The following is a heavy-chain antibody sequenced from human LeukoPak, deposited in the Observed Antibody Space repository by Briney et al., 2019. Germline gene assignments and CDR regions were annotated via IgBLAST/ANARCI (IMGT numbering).Heavy chain of an antibody. CDR3: ARLYCSGGSCYPYYYYYGIDV. Sequence: PSETLSLTCTVSGGSISSYYWSWIRQPPGKGLEWIGYIYYSGSTNYNPSLKSRVTISVDTSKNQFSLKLSSVTAADTAVYYCARLYCSGGSCYPYYYYYGIDVWGKGTTVTVSS. V-gene: IGHV4-59*01. D-gene: IGHD2-15*01. J-gene: IGHJ6*04. CDR2: IYYSGST. CDR1: GGSISSYY.